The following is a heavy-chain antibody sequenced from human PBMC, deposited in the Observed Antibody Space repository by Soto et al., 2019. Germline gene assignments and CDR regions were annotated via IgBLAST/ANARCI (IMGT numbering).Heavy chain of an antibody. CDR2: IYYSGST. J-gene: IGHJ4*02. Sequence: SETLSLTCTVPGGSISSSSYYWGWIRQPPGKGLEWIGSIYYSGSTYYNPSLKSRVTISVDTSKNQFSLKLSSVTAADTAVYYCARLGFLEWLSPYWGQGTLVTVS. V-gene: IGHV4-39*01. D-gene: IGHD3-3*01. CDR1: GGSISSSSYY. CDR3: ARLGFLEWLSPY.